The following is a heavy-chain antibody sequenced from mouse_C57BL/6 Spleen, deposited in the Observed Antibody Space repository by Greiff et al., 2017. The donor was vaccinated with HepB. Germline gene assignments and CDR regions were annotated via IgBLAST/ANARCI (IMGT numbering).Heavy chain of an antibody. J-gene: IGHJ4*01. Sequence: VQLKESGAGLVKPGGSLKLSCAASGFTFSSYAMSWVRQTPEKRLEWVAYISSGGDYTYYADTVKGRFTIAIDKARNTLYLQMSSLTSEDTAMYYCTRDRDRIAMDYWGQGTTVTVSS. D-gene: IGHD2-14*01. V-gene: IGHV5-9-1*02. CDR1: GFTFSSYA. CDR3: TRDRDRIAMDY. CDR2: ISSGGDYT.